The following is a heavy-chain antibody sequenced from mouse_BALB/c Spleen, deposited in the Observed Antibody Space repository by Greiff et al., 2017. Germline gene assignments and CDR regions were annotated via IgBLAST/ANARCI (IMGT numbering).Heavy chain of an antibody. J-gene: IGHJ2*01. CDR3: ARRGYDGYFDY. CDR2: ISSGGSYT. D-gene: IGHD2-3*01. CDR1: GFTFSSYG. Sequence: EVKLVESGGDLVKPGGSLKLSCAASGFTFSSYGMSWVRQTPDKRLEWVATISSGGSYTYYPDSVKGRFTISRDNAKNTLYLQMSSLKSEDTAMYYCARRGYDGYFDYWGQGTTLTVSS. V-gene: IGHV5-6*01.